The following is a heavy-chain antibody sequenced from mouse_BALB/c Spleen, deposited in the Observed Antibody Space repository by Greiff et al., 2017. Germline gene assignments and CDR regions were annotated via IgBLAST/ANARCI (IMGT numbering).Heavy chain of an antibody. V-gene: IGHV5-9-4*01. J-gene: IGHJ4*01. CDR2: ISSGGSYT. Sequence: EVMLVESGGGLVKPGGSLKLSCAASGFTFSSYAMSWVRQSPEKRLEWVAEISSGGSYTYYPDTVTGRFTISRDNAKNTLYLEMSSLRSEDTAMYYCAREDDGYSYAMDYWGQGTSVTVSS. CDR3: AREDDGYSYAMDY. CDR1: GFTFSSYA. D-gene: IGHD2-3*01.